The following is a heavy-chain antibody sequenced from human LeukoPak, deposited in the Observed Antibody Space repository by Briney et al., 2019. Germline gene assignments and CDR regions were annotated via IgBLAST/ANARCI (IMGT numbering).Heavy chain of an antibody. Sequence: PGGSLRLSCAASGFTFSTYAIHWVRQAPGKGLEWVAVIWYDGSEQYYADSVKGRFIISRDNSKSTSDLQMNSLRAEDTAVYYCAREGDSRWGELSPWGQGTPVTVSA. CDR1: GFTFSTYA. V-gene: IGHV3-33*01. CDR3: AREGDSRWGELSP. CDR2: IWYDGSEQ. J-gene: IGHJ1*01. D-gene: IGHD3-16*02.